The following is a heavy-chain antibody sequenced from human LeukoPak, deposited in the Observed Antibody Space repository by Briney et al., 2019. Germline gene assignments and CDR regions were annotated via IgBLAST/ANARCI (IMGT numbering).Heavy chain of an antibody. Sequence: PSETLSLTCAVSGYSISSGYYWDWIRQPPGKGLEWIGSIYHSGSTYYNPSLKSRVTISVDTSKNQFSLKLSSVTAADTAVYYCARSPVLGFGEPTPSWFDPWGQGTLVTVSS. CDR2: IYHSGST. J-gene: IGHJ5*02. V-gene: IGHV4-38-2*01. CDR1: GYSISSGYY. D-gene: IGHD3-10*01. CDR3: ARSPVLGFGEPTPSWFDP.